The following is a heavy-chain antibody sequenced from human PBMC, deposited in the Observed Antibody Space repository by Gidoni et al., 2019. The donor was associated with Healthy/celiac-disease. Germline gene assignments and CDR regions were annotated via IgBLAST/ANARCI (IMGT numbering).Heavy chain of an antibody. J-gene: IGHJ3*02. CDR1: GGSISSYY. CDR2: IYYSGST. Sequence: QVQLQESGPGLVKPSETLSLPCTVSGGSISSYYWSWIRQPPGKGLEWIGYIYYSGSTNYNPSLKSRVTISVDTSKNQFSLKLSSVTAAETAVYYCARDSACSGGSCYSQHDAFDIWGQGTMVTVSS. CDR3: ARDSACSGGSCYSQHDAFDI. D-gene: IGHD2-15*01. V-gene: IGHV4-59*01.